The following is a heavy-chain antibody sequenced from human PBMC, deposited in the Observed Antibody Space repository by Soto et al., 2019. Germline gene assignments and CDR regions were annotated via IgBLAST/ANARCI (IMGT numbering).Heavy chain of an antibody. J-gene: IGHJ6*02. CDR2: IYPGDSDT. V-gene: IGHV5-51*01. CDR3: ARLGDSSGYYPYYYYYGMDV. Sequence: GESLKISCKGSGYGFTTYWIGWVRQMPGKGLECMGIIYPGDSDTRYSPSFQGQVTISADKSISTACLQWCSLKASDTAMYYCARLGDSSGYYPYYYYYGMDVWGQGTTVTVSS. D-gene: IGHD3-22*01. CDR1: GYGFTTYW.